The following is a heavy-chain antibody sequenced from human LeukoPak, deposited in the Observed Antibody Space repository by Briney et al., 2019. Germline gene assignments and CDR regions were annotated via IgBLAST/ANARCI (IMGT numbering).Heavy chain of an antibody. CDR1: GDSISSSNW. V-gene: IGHV4-4*02. CDR2: ISLSGST. D-gene: IGHD7-27*01. Sequence: PSGTLSLTCAVSGDSISSSNWWTWVRQPPGKGLEWIGEISLSGSTNYNASLKSRVTISVDKSNNQFSLKLSSVTAADAAVYYCASRWVLTGEPYWGQGTQVTVSS. CDR3: ASRWVLTGEPY. J-gene: IGHJ4*02.